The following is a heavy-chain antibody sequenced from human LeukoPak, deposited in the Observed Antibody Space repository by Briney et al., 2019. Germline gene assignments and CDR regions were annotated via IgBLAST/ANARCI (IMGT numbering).Heavy chain of an antibody. CDR2: ISGSGSTI. V-gene: IGHV3-11*01. D-gene: IGHD3-16*02. Sequence: GGSLRLSCAASGFTFSDYYMSWIRQAPGKGLEWVSYISGSGSTIYYADSVKGRFTISRDNARNSLYLQMNSLRAEDTAVYYCASAGYLITFGGVIRWGQGSLVTVSS. CDR1: GFTFSDYY. CDR3: ASAGYLITFGGVIR. J-gene: IGHJ4*02.